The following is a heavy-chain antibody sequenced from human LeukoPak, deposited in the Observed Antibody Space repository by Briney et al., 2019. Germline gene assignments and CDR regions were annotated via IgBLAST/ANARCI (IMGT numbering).Heavy chain of an antibody. CDR2: IYYDDST. J-gene: IGHJ5*02. CDR3: ARGDCRGGSCYTGTAWFDS. Sequence: SETLSLTCAVSGASISSGGYSWTWLRQPPGTHLEGIGYIYYDDSTSYNPSLQSRLTISADRSKNQFSLNLSSVTAAATAVYSCARGDCRGGSCYTGTAWFDSWGQVTRVTVSS. V-gene: IGHV4-30-2*01. CDR1: GASISSGGYS. D-gene: IGHD2-15*01.